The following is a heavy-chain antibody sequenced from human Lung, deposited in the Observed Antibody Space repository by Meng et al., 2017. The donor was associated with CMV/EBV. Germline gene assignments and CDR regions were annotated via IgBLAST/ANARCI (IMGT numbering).Heavy chain of an antibody. V-gene: IGHV3-48*03. D-gene: IGHD6-13*01. CDR2: ISSSGYTI. J-gene: IGHJ6*02. CDR3: ARVGYSNAPAHYYYGLDV. Sequence: GESLKISCVVSRFTFNDFEMSWVRQAPGKGPEWVSYISSSGYTIYYADSVKGRFTISRDNAKNSLHLQMNNLRAEDTAVYYCARVGYSNAPAHYYYGLDVXGQGXTVTVSS. CDR1: RFTFNDFE.